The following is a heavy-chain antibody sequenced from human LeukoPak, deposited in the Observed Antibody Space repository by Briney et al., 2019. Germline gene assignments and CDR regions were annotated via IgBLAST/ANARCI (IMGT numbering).Heavy chain of an antibody. CDR3: ARGSSWLDY. J-gene: IGHJ4*02. CDR1: GGSISSYS. Sequence: KPSETLSLTCTVSGGSISSYSWSWIRQPPGRGLEWIGYTHNSGSTNYNPSLKSRVTISVGTSKNQFSLKLTSVTAADTAVYYCARGSSWLDYWGQGTLVSVSS. CDR2: THNSGST. D-gene: IGHD6-13*01. V-gene: IGHV4-59*01.